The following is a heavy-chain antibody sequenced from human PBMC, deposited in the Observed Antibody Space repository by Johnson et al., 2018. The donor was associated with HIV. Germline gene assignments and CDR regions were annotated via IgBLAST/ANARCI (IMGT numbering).Heavy chain of an antibody. CDR1: GFTFSSFA. CDR3: VRRFYDSSAFDI. D-gene: IGHD3-22*01. V-gene: IGHV3-30-3*01. Sequence: QMLLVESGGGVVQPGTSLRLACAASGFTFSSFAMHWVRQAPGKGLEWVAFISYDGTNKYFTASVRGRLTISRDNSRHTLFLQMNSLLSEDTAMYFCVRRFYDSSAFDIWGQGTLVTVSS. CDR2: ISYDGTNK. J-gene: IGHJ3*02.